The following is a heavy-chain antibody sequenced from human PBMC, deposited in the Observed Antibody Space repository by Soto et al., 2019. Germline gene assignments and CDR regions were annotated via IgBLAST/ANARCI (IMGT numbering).Heavy chain of an antibody. J-gene: IGHJ4*02. CDR2: IYWDDDK. CDR1: GFSFSTRGVG. V-gene: IGHV2-5*02. D-gene: IGHD5-18*01. CDR3: AHRPVYNYRFDY. Sequence: QITLRESAPTLVKPTQTLTLTCTFSGFSFSTRGVGVAWFRQPPGGTLEWLALIYWDDDKRYSPSLRSNLTITKDTSKDQVVLTMTNMDPVDTATYYCAHRPVYNYRFDYWGQGTLVTVSS.